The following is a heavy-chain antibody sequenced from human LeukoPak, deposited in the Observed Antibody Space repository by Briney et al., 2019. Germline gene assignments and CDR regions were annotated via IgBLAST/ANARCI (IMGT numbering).Heavy chain of an antibody. CDR2: INHSGST. D-gene: IGHD1-26*01. CDR3: ARGGEVGALRFDY. J-gene: IGHJ4*02. V-gene: IGHV4-34*01. CDR1: GGSFSGYY. Sequence: PSETLSLTCAVYGGSFSGYYWSWIRQPPGKGLEWIGEINHSGSTNYNPSLKSRVTISVDTSKNQFSLKLSSVTAADTAVYYCARGGEVGALRFDYWGQGTLVTVSS.